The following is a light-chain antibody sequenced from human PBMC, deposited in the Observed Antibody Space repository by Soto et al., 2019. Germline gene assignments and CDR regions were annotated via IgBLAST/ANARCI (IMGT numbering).Light chain of an antibody. Sequence: EIVMTQSPATLSVSPGERATLSCRASQSVNSNLAWYQQKPGQAPRLLIYGASTKASGIPARFSGSGSGTEFTLTISSLQSENFAVYYCLQYNNWPHTFGQGTKLETK. J-gene: IGKJ2*01. V-gene: IGKV3-15*01. CDR3: LQYNNWPHT. CDR2: GAS. CDR1: QSVNSN.